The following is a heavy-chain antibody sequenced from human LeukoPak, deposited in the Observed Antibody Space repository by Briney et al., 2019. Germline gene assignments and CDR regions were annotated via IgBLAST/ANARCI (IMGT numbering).Heavy chain of an antibody. CDR2: IKQDGSEK. D-gene: IGHD2-15*01. Sequence: GGSLRLSCAASGFTFSSYWMSWVRQAPGKGLEWVANIKQDGSEKYYVDSVEGRFTISRDNAKKSLYLQMNSLRAEDTAVYYCATLVATSRFDYWGQGTLVTVSS. V-gene: IGHV3-7*01. CDR3: ATLVATSRFDY. CDR1: GFTFSSYW. J-gene: IGHJ4*02.